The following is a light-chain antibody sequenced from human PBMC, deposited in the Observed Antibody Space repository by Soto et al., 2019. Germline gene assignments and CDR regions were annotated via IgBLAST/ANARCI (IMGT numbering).Light chain of an antibody. Sequence: DIQMTQSPSSLSASVGDRVTITCRAGQDIRSYLNWYQQKPGKAPQLLIYATSFLQIGVPSRFSASGSGTDFSLVITDLQLEDSATDYCQQGYTSRWTSGQGTKVEI. J-gene: IGKJ1*01. CDR1: QDIRSY. CDR3: QQGYTSRWT. V-gene: IGKV1-39*01. CDR2: ATS.